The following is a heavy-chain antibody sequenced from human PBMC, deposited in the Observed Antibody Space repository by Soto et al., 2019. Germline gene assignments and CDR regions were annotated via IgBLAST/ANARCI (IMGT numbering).Heavy chain of an antibody. CDR3: ARASFNCYGSASYYTYFDY. CDR1: GGSISSGDYY. Sequence: SETLSLTCTVSGGSISSGDYYWSWIRQPPGKGLEWIGYIYYSGSTYYNPSLKSRVTISVDTSKNQFSLKLSSVTAADTAVYYCARASFNCYGSASYYTYFDYWGQGTLVAVSS. CDR2: IYYSGST. V-gene: IGHV4-30-4*01. D-gene: IGHD3-10*01. J-gene: IGHJ4*01.